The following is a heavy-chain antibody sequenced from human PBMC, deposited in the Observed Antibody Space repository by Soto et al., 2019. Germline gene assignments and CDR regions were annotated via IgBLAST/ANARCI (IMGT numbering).Heavy chain of an antibody. CDR2: IIPIFGTA. CDR1: GGTFSSYA. V-gene: IGHV1-69*13. D-gene: IGHD5-12*01. CDR3: ERDYVARAFDI. Sequence: ASVKVSCKASGGTFSSYAISWVRQAPGQGLEWMGGIIPIFGTANYAQKFQGRVTITADESTSTAYMELSSLRSEDTAVYYCERDYVARAFDIWGQGTMVTVSS. J-gene: IGHJ3*02.